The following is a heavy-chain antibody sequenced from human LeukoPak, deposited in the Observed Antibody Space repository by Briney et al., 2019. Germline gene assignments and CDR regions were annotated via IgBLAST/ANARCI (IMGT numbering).Heavy chain of an antibody. D-gene: IGHD6-13*01. CDR3: ARGSSAADGSPGGNGY. CDR2: INPNSGSS. J-gene: IGHJ4*02. V-gene: IGHV1-2*02. Sequence: ASVKVSCKASGYTFTGYYIHWVRQAPGQGLEWMGWINPNSGSSKYTQTFQGRVTMTRDTSISTAYMEMSRLTSDDTAVYYCARGSSAADGSPGGNGYWGQGTLVTVSS. CDR1: GYTFTGYY.